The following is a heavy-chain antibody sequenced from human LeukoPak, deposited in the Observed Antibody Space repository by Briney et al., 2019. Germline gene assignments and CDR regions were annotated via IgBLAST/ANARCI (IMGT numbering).Heavy chain of an antibody. Sequence: SGGSLRLSCAASGFTFSSYGMHWVRQAPGKGLEWVAVISYDGSNKYYADSVKGRFTISRDNSKNTLYLQMNSLRAEDMAVYYCAKDQQQLPRGYFDYWGQGTLVTVSS. J-gene: IGHJ4*02. CDR3: AKDQQQLPRGYFDY. V-gene: IGHV3-30*18. CDR1: GFTFSSYG. D-gene: IGHD6-13*01. CDR2: ISYDGSNK.